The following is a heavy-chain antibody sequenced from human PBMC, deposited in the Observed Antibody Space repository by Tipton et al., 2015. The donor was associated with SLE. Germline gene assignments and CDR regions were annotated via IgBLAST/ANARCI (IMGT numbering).Heavy chain of an antibody. J-gene: IGHJ4*02. CDR1: GGSISSGGYY. V-gene: IGHV4-30-2*01. D-gene: IGHD3-22*01. Sequence: TLSLTCTVSGGSISSGGYYWSWIRQHPGKGLEWIGYIYHSGSTYYNPSLKSRVTISVDRSKNQFSLKLSSVTAADTAVYYCARGGTYYYDSSGYFDYWGQGTLVTVSS. CDR2: IYHSGST. CDR3: ARGGTYYYDSSGYFDY.